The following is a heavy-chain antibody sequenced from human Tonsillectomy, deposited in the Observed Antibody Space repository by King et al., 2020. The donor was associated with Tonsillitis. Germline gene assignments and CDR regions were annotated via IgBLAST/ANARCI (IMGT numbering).Heavy chain of an antibody. CDR3: GDYDYVWGSSDY. CDR1: GFTFSSYA. D-gene: IGHD3-16*01. CDR2: ISYDGSNK. V-gene: IGHV3-30-3*01. Sequence: VQLVESGGGVVQPGRSLRLSCAASGFTFSSYAMHWVRQAPGKGLEWVAVISYDGSNKYYADSVKGRFTIYRDNSKNTLYLQMNSLRAEDTAVYYCGDYDYVWGSSDYWGQGALVTVSS. J-gene: IGHJ4*02.